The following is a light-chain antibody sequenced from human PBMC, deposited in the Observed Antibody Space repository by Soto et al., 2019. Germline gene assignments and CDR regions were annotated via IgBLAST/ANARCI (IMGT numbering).Light chain of an antibody. V-gene: IGLV1-40*01. CDR2: GNS. CDR1: SSNIWAGYD. Sequence: QSVLTQPPSVSGAPGQRVTISCTGSSSNIWAGYDVHWYQQLPGTAPKLLIYGNSNRPSGVPDRFSGSKSGTSASLAITGLQADDEADYYCQSYDSSLSGYVVFGGRTKVTVL. J-gene: IGLJ2*01. CDR3: QSYDSSLSGYVV.